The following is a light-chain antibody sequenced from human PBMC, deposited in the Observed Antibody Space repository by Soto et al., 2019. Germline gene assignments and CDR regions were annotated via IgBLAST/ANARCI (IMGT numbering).Light chain of an antibody. V-gene: IGKV3-20*01. CDR3: QQYGSSPWT. CDR2: DAS. J-gene: IGKJ1*01. Sequence: EIVLTQSPGTLSFSPGERATLSCRASQSVSSSYLAWYQQRPGQAPRLLIYDASNRATGIPDRFSGSGSGTDFTLTISRLEPEDFAVYYCQQYGSSPWTFGQGTTGDIK. CDR1: QSVSSSY.